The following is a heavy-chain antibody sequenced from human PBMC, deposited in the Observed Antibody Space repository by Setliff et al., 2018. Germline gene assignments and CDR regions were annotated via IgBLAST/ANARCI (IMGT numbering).Heavy chain of an antibody. V-gene: IGHV1-18*03. CDR2: ISGYNGNT. D-gene: IGHD4-4*01. Sequence: ASVKVSCKASGFTFKTYSFSWIRQAPGQGLEWVGWISGYNGNTIYAQNFQGRVTMTTDASSNTAYMDLSSLRSDDMAVYYCARGRPTANPYYYYYMDVWGKGTTVTVSS. J-gene: IGHJ6*03. CDR1: GFTFKTYS. CDR3: ARGRPTANPYYYYYMDV.